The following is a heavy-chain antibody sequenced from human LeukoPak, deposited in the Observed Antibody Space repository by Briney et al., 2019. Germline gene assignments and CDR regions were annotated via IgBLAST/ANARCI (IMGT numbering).Heavy chain of an antibody. CDR3: ARGEPLLWFDP. V-gene: IGHV4-59*01. J-gene: IGHJ5*02. Sequence: SETLSLTCTVSSGSISTYYWSWIRQPPGKPPEWIGYIYNPGRTNYNSSLRSRVTFSLDTSKNQFSLKLTSVTAADTAVNFRARGEPLLWFDPWGQGTLVTVFS. CDR1: SGSISTYY. CDR2: IYNPGRT. D-gene: IGHD3-10*01.